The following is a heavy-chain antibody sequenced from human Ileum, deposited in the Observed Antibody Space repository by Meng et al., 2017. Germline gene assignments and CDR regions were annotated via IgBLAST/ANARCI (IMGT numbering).Heavy chain of an antibody. V-gene: IGHV1-3*01. D-gene: IGHD1-26*01. Sequence: QVQLVQSGAEVKKPGAAVKVSWTASGYTCINNAWHWMRQAPGQSLEWVGWINAGIGDTKYSQNLQGRVTITRDTSASTTYMELRSLKSEDTATYYCARDRGATYSFDYWGQGTLVTVSS. CDR2: INAGIGDT. CDR3: ARDRGATYSFDY. J-gene: IGHJ4*02. CDR1: GYTCINNA.